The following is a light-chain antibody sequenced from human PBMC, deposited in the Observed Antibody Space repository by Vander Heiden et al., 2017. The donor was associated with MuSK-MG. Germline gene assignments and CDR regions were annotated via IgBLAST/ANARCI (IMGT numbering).Light chain of an antibody. CDR3: FSYAGGFFV. CDR1: RRGVGDTSF. J-gene: IGLJ1*01. V-gene: IGLV2-11*01. Sequence: QSAPTQPRSVSGSPGQSVTVSCTGTRRGVGDTSFVAWYQQHPANAPNLLIHDVIRRPLGVPDCFSGSKSETTASLTISGLQAEDEAYYYCFSYAGGFFVFGTGTTVNV. CDR2: DVI.